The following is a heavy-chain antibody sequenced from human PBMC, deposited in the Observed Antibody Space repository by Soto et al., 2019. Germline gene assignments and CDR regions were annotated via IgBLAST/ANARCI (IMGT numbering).Heavy chain of an antibody. V-gene: IGHV3-33*01. D-gene: IGHD2-15*01. CDR1: GFTFNSYG. Sequence: QVHLVESGGGVVEPGRSMRLSCAESGFTFNSYGMHWVRQAPGKGPECVAVIWCDGRNNYYADSVQGRFTTSRDNPKKTLDRHVSSLSADDTAVYYCARDPVRDGGYFYYWVQGPLVTVSS. CDR3: ARDPVRDGGYFYY. CDR2: IWCDGRNN. J-gene: IGHJ4*02.